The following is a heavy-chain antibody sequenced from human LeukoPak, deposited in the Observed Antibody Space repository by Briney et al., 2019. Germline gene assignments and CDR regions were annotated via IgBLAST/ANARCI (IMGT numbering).Heavy chain of an antibody. CDR1: GGSISSSSYY. Sequence: PSETLSLTCTVSGGSISSSSYYWGWIRQPPGKGLEWIGSIYYSGSTYYNPSLKSRVTISVDTSKNQFSLKLSSVTAADTALYYCARAPVSTAYLHYYSMDVWGKGTTVTVSS. CDR2: IYYSGST. D-gene: IGHD3-9*01. V-gene: IGHV4-39*07. CDR3: ARAPVSTAYLHYYSMDV. J-gene: IGHJ6*03.